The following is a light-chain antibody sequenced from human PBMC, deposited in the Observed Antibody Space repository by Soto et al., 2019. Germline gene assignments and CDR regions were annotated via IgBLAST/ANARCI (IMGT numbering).Light chain of an antibody. V-gene: IGLV2-23*01. Sequence: QSVLTQPASVSGSPGQSITISCTGTNSDVGNYNLVSWYQHHPGKAPKLIIYEGSKRPSGVSNRFSGSKSGNTASLTISGLQSEDEADYYCSSDAGRVVFGGGTKLTVL. CDR2: EGS. CDR3: SSDAGRVV. J-gene: IGLJ2*01. CDR1: NSDVGNYNL.